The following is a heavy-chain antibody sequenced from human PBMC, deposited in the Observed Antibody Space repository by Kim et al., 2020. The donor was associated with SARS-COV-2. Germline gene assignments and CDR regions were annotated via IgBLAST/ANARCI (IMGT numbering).Heavy chain of an antibody. CDR1: GYTFTSYA. D-gene: IGHD2-15*01. Sequence: ASVKVSCKASGYTFTSYAMNWVRQAPGQGLEWMGWINTNTGNPTYAQGFTGRFVFSLDTSVSTAYLQISSLKAEDTAVYYCARDCSGGSRYPTYWFDPWGQGTLVTVSS. V-gene: IGHV7-4-1*02. CDR3: ARDCSGGSRYPTYWFDP. CDR2: INTNTGNP. J-gene: IGHJ5*02.